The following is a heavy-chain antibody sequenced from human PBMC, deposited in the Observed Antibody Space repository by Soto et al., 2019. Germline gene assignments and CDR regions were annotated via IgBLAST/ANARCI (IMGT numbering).Heavy chain of an antibody. V-gene: IGHV1-2*02. CDR2: INPNSGGT. CDR3: ARNLIYGDIGFDP. Sequence: RASVKVSCKASGYTFTGYYMHWVRQAPGQGLEWMGWINPNSGGTNYAQKFQGRVTMTRDTSISTAYMELSRLRSDDTAVYYCARNLIYGDIGFDPWGQGTLVTVSS. J-gene: IGHJ5*02. D-gene: IGHD4-17*01. CDR1: GYTFTGYY.